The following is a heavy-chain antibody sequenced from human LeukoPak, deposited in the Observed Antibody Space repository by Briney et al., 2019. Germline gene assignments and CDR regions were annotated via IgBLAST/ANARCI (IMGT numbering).Heavy chain of an antibody. D-gene: IGHD1-7*01. CDR2: IKSKADGGTR. CDR1: GFIFSNAG. V-gene: IGHV3-15*05. Sequence: GGSLRLSCAASGFIFSNAGMSWVRQAPGKGLEWVGRIKSKADGGTRDYAVSVKGRFSISRDDSKNTLYLQMNSLKIEDTAVYYCTTGLELYFYFGVDVWGQGTTVTVSS. CDR3: TTGLELYFYFGVDV. J-gene: IGHJ6*02.